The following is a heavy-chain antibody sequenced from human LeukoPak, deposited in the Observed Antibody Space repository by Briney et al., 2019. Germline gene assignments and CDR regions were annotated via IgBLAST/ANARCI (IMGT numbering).Heavy chain of an antibody. Sequence: GGSLRLSCAASGFIFSSYAMNWVRQAPGKGLEWVSAISGNGGATHCADSAKGRFTISRDNSKNTMYLQMNSLRVEDTAVYYCAKQITVFRAFDPWGQGTLVTVSS. CDR1: GFIFSSYA. D-gene: IGHD3-10*01. J-gene: IGHJ5*02. V-gene: IGHV3-23*01. CDR2: ISGNGGAT. CDR3: AKQITVFRAFDP.